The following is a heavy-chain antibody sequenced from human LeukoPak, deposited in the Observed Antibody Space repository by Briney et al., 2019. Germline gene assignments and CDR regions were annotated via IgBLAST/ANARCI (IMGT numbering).Heavy chain of an antibody. J-gene: IGHJ4*02. Sequence: ASVKVSCKVSGYTLTELSMHWVRQAPGKGLEWMGGFDPEDGETIYAQKFQGRVTMTEDTSTDTAYMELSSLRSEDMAVYYCATDSPHYGSGSYRRPLGGYWGQGTLVTVSS. D-gene: IGHD3-10*01. V-gene: IGHV1-24*01. CDR1: GYTLTELS. CDR3: ATDSPHYGSGSYRRPLGGY. CDR2: FDPEDGET.